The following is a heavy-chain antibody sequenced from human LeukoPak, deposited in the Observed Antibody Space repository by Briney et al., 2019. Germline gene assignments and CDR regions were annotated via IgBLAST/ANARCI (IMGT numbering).Heavy chain of an antibody. D-gene: IGHD2-2*02. CDR3: ARDHTAY. V-gene: IGHV3-33*01. J-gene: IGHJ4*02. CDR2: ILYEGSNK. CDR1: GFTFSSYG. Sequence: GRSLRLSCAASGFTFSSYGMHWVRQAPGKGLEWVAVILYEGSNKYYADSVKGRFTISRDNSKNTLYLQMNSLRAEDTAVYYCARDHTAYWGQGTLVSVSS.